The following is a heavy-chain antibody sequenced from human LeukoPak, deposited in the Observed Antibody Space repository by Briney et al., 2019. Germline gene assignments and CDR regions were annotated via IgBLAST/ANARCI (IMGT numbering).Heavy chain of an antibody. CDR2: IIPIFGTA. J-gene: IGHJ5*02. V-gene: IGHV1-69*01. Sequence: GSSVKVSCMASGGTFSSYAISWVRQAPGQGLEWMGGIIPIFGTANYAQKFQGRATITADESTSTAYMELSSLRSEDTAVYYCAKGVYCSGGSCPLPNWFDPWGQGTLVTVSS. CDR1: GGTFSSYA. CDR3: AKGVYCSGGSCPLPNWFDP. D-gene: IGHD2-15*01.